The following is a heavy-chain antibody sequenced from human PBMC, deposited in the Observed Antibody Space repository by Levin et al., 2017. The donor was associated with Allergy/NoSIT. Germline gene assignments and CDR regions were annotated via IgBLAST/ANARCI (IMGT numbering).Heavy chain of an antibody. V-gene: IGHV3-30*18. Sequence: PGGSLRLSCAAPGFTFSSYGMHWVRQAPGKGLEWVAVISYDGSNKYYADSVKGRFTISRDNSKNTLYLQMNSLRAEDTAVYYCAKDQSPTLRYFDKGPDYWGQGTLVTVSS. J-gene: IGHJ4*02. CDR1: GFTFSSYG. CDR3: AKDQSPTLRYFDKGPDY. CDR2: ISYDGSNK. D-gene: IGHD3-9*01.